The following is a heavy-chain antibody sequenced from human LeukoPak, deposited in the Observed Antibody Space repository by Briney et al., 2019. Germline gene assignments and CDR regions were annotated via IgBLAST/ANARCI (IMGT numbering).Heavy chain of an antibody. J-gene: IGHJ4*02. V-gene: IGHV3-7*03. Sequence: GGSLRLACQPSGFTFSNYWMSWVRQAPGKGREWVANIKQDGSVQYYVDSVKGRFTISRDNAKNSLYLQMNSLRAEDTAVYYCARKWAVAGSSYFDYWGQGTLVTVSS. CDR2: IKQDGSVQ. CDR3: ARKWAVAGSSYFDY. CDR1: GFTFSNYW. D-gene: IGHD6-19*01.